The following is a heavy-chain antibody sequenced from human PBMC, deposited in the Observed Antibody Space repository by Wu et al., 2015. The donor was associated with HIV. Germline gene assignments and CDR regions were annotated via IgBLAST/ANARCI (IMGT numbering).Heavy chain of an antibody. V-gene: IGHV1-18*01. D-gene: IGHD3-22*01. CDR1: GYIFSSYG. CDR2: ISAYNGNT. Sequence: QVQLVQSGPEVKNPGASVRVSCKASGYIFSSYGIMWVRQAPGQGLEWMGWISAYNGNTNYAQKLQGRVTMTTDTSTSTAYMELRSLRSDDTAVYYCARDGRITTMMGAFDIWGQGTMVTVSS. J-gene: IGHJ3*02. CDR3: ARDGRITTMMGAFDI.